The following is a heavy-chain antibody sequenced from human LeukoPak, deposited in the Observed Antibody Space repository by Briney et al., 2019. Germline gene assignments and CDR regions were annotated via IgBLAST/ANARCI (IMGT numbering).Heavy chain of an antibody. J-gene: IGHJ4*02. V-gene: IGHV3-23*01. D-gene: IGHD4-11*01. CDR3: AKDYSNYPYYFDY. CDR1: GFTFSSYA. CDR2: ISGSGGST. Sequence: GGSLSLSCAASGFTFSSYAMSWVRQAPGKGPEWVSAISGSGGSTYYADSVKGRFTISRDNSKNTLYLQMNSLRAEDTAVYYCAKDYSNYPYYFDYWGQGTLVTVSS.